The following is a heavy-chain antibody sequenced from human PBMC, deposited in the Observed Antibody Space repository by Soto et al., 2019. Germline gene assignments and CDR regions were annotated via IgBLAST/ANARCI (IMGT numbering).Heavy chain of an antibody. V-gene: IGHV3-23*01. Sequence: LRLSCAASGFTFGDYAMTWVRQAPGKGLEWVSDISDGDGDTHYADSVKGRFATSRDNSKNTLYLQMSSLRAEDAAVYYCAKGRTYFDFWGQGTLVTVSS. J-gene: IGHJ4*02. CDR3: AKGRTYFDF. CDR1: GFTFGDYA. CDR2: ISDGDGDT.